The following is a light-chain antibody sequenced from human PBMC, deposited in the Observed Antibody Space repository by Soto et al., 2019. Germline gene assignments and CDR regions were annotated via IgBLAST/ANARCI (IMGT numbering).Light chain of an antibody. Sequence: QITQSPSTVSASVGDRVTITCRASQSISSWLAWYQQKPGKAPKLLIYKASSLESGVPSRFSGSGSGTEFTLTISSLQPDDFATYYCQQYNSYRTFGQGTKV. CDR3: QQYNSYRT. CDR1: QSISSW. CDR2: KAS. V-gene: IGKV1-5*03. J-gene: IGKJ1*01.